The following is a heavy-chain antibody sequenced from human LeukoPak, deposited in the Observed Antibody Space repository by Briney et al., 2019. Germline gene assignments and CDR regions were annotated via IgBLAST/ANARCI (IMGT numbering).Heavy chain of an antibody. CDR2: ISGSGGST. CDR3: ANVGYSGYDFGY. CDR1: GFTFSSYA. J-gene: IGHJ4*02. Sequence: GGSLRLSCAASGFTFSSYAMSWVRQAPGKGLEWVSAISGSGGSTYYADSVEDRFTISRDNSKNTLYLQMNSLRAEDTAVYYCANVGYSGYDFGYWGQGTLVTVSS. D-gene: IGHD5-12*01. V-gene: IGHV3-23*01.